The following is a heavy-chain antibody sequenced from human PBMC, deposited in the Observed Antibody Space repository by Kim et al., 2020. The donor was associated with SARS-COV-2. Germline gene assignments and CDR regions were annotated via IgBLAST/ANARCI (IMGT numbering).Heavy chain of an antibody. V-gene: IGHV6-1*01. CDR2: TYYRSKWYY. CDR1: GDSVSSDSAA. CDR3: ARDHQYSIDY. J-gene: IGHJ4*02. Sequence: SQTLSLTCVISGDSVSSDSAAWNWIRQSPSRGLEWLGRTYYRSKWYYDYADSVKSRITINPDTSKNQFSLQLKSVTPEDTAMYYCARDHQYSIDYWGQGTLATVSS. D-gene: IGHD5-12*01.